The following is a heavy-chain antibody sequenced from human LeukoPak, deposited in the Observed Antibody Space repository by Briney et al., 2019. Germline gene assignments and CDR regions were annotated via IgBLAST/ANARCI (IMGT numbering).Heavy chain of an antibody. J-gene: IGHJ4*02. V-gene: IGHV3-53*05. CDR1: GFTVSSNY. CDR3: AKDKRYFDWSPSDLDY. Sequence: GGSLRLSCAASGFTVSSNYMSWVRQAPGKGLEWVSVIYSGGSTYYADSVKGRFTISRDNAKNSLYLQMNSLRAEDTALYYCAKDKRYFDWSPSDLDYWGQGTLVTVSS. D-gene: IGHD3-9*01. CDR2: IYSGGST.